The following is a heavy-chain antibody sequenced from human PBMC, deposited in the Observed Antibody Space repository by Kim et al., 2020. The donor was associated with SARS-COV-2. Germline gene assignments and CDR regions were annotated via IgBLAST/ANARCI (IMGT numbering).Heavy chain of an antibody. CDR1: GYSFTSYW. Sequence: GESLKISCKGSGYSFTSYWISWVRQMPGKGLEWMGRIDPSDSYTNYSPSFQGHVTISADKSISTAYLQWSSLKASDTAMYYCARGEKTLITMVRGVIMYAFDIWGQGTMVTVSS. CDR3: ARGEKTLITMVRGVIMYAFDI. V-gene: IGHV5-10-1*01. CDR2: IDPSDSYT. J-gene: IGHJ3*02. D-gene: IGHD3-10*01.